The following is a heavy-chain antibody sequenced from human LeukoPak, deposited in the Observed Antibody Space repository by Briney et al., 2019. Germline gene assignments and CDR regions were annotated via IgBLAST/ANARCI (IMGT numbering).Heavy chain of an antibody. CDR3: ARGRMATIDYYYGMDV. J-gene: IGHJ6*02. CDR2: ISYDGSNK. Sequence: PGGSLRLSCAASGFTFSSYAMPWVRQAPGKGLEWVAVISYDGSNKYYADSVKGRFTISRDNSKNTLYLQMNSLRAEDTAVYYCARGRMATIDYYYGMDVWGQGTTVTVSS. D-gene: IGHD5-24*01. V-gene: IGHV3-30*04. CDR1: GFTFSSYA.